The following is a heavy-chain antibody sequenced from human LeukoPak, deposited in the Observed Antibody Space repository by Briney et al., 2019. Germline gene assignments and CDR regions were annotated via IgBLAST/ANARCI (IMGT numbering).Heavy chain of an antibody. CDR3: ARAQYSGYDSLARDAFDI. V-gene: IGHV4-34*01. Sequence: SETLSLTCAVYGGSFSGYYWSWIRQPPGKGLEWIGEINHSGSTNYNPSLKSRVTISVDTSKNQFSLKLSSVTAADTAVYYCARAQYSGYDSLARDAFDIWGQGTMVTVSS. J-gene: IGHJ3*02. CDR1: GGSFSGYY. D-gene: IGHD5-12*01. CDR2: INHSGST.